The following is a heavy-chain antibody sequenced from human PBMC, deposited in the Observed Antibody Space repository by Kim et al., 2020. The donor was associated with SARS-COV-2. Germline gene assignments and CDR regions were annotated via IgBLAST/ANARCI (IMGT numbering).Heavy chain of an antibody. J-gene: IGHJ5*01. CDR1: GFTFSSYS. D-gene: IGHD3-22*01. V-gene: IGHV3-21*01. CDR3: VREDRGWVDS. CDR2: ISTSSSYI. Sequence: GGSLRLSCIVSGFTFSSYSMNWVRQAPGKGLDWVSSISTSSSYIYYADSVKGRFTISRDNTKNALYLQMNSLSAEDTAVYYCVREDRGWVDSWGQGTLVTVSS.